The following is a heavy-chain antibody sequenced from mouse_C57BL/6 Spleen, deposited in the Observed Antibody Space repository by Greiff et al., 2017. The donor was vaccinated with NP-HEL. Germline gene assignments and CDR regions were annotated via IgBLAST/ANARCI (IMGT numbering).Heavy chain of an antibody. D-gene: IGHD1-1*01. Sequence: EVQLQQSGPELVKPGASVKIPCKASGYTFTDHNMDWVKQSHGKSLEWIGDINPNNGGTIYNQKFKGKATLTVDKSSSTAYMELRSLTSEDTAVYYCARSGYYGSSFAYWGQGTLVTVSA. CDR3: ARSGYYGSSFAY. V-gene: IGHV1-18*01. CDR1: GYTFTDHN. CDR2: INPNNGGT. J-gene: IGHJ3*01.